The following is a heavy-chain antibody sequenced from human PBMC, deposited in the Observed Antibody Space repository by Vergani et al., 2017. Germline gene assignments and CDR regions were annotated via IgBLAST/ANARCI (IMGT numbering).Heavy chain of an antibody. CDR3: AKRSRYSSGWYSDY. Sequence: EVQLVESGGGLVQPGGSLRRSCAASGFTFSSYWMSWVRQAPGKGLEWVANIKQDGSEKYYVDSVKGRFTISRDNSKNTLYLQMNSLRAEDTAVYYCAKRSRYSSGWYSDYWGQGTLVTVSS. J-gene: IGHJ4*02. V-gene: IGHV3-7*01. CDR1: GFTFSSYW. D-gene: IGHD6-19*01. CDR2: IKQDGSEK.